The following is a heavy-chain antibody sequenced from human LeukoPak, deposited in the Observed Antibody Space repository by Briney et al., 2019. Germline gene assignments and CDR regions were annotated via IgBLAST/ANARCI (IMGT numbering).Heavy chain of an antibody. V-gene: IGHV1-69*01. D-gene: IGHD5-18*01. CDR1: GGTFSSYA. CDR2: IIPIFGTA. Sequence: SVKVSCKASGGTFSSYAISWVGQAPGQGLEWMGGIIPIFGTANYAQKFQGRVTITADESTSTAYMELSSLRSEDTAVYYCARGGRYSYGPVDYWGQGTLVTVSS. J-gene: IGHJ4*02. CDR3: ARGGRYSYGPVDY.